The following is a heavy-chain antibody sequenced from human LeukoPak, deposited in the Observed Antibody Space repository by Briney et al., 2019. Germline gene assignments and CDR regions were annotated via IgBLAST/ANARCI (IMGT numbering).Heavy chain of an antibody. Sequence: GGSLRLSCAASGFTFSSYGMHWVRQAPGRGLEWVSIISGNGVSTTYADSVKGRFTISRDNAKNTLYLQMNSLRAEDTAVYYCARPSGSYYYDAFDIWGHGTMVTVSS. D-gene: IGHD1-26*01. V-gene: IGHV3-74*01. J-gene: IGHJ3*02. CDR1: GFTFSSYG. CDR2: ISGNGVST. CDR3: ARPSGSYYYDAFDI.